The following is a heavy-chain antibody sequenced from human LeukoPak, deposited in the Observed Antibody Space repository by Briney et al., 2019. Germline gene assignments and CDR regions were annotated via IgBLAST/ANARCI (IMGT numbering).Heavy chain of an antibody. D-gene: IGHD3-22*01. J-gene: IGHJ4*02. CDR3: ARGSYYYDSSGYYFYFDY. CDR1: GDSISNYY. CDR2: IYYSGTT. V-gene: IGHV4-59*01. Sequence: SETLSLTCTVSGDSISNYYWTWIRQPPGKGLEYIGYIYYSGTTNYNPSLKSRVTISVDTSKNQFSLNLSSVTAADTGVYYCARGSYYYDSSGYYFYFDYWGQGTLVTVSS.